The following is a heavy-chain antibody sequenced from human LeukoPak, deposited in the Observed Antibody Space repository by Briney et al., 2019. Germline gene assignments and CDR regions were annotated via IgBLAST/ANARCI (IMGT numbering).Heavy chain of an antibody. CDR3: ARDERYDSSGYPFDY. CDR2: INPNSGGT. J-gene: IGHJ4*02. V-gene: IGHV1-2*02. CDR1: GYTFTGYF. D-gene: IGHD3-22*01. Sequence: GESLKISCKGSGYTFTGYFIHWVRQAPGQGLEWMGWINPNSGGTNYGQKFQGRVTVTRDTSISTAYMELSRLRSDDTAVYYCARDERYDSSGYPFDYWGQGTLVTVSS.